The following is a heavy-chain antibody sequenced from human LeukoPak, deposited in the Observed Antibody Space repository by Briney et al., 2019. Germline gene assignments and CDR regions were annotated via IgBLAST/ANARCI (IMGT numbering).Heavy chain of an antibody. CDR2: ISYDGSNK. Sequence: GGSLRLSCAASGFTFSSYGMHWVRQAPGKGLEWVAVISYDGSNKYYADSVKGRFTISRDNSKNTLYLQMNSLRAEDTAVYYCAKDEFPCTSCYGFYMDVWGKGTTVTVSS. V-gene: IGHV3-30*18. J-gene: IGHJ6*03. CDR1: GFTFSSYG. D-gene: IGHD2-2*01. CDR3: AKDEFPCTSCYGFYMDV.